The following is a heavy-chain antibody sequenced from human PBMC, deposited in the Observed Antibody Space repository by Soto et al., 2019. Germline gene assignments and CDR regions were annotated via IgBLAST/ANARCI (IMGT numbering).Heavy chain of an antibody. J-gene: IGHJ2*01. CDR3: ARDQVSGSWYFAL. CDR2: IYRGGST. V-gene: IGHV3-53*01. CDR1: GFTVSSNY. Sequence: GGSLRLSCAASGFTVSSNYMSWVRQAPGKGLEWVSVIYRGGSTYYADSVKGRFTISRDNSKNTLYLQMNSLRAEDTAVYYCARDQVSGSWYFALWGRGTLVPVSS.